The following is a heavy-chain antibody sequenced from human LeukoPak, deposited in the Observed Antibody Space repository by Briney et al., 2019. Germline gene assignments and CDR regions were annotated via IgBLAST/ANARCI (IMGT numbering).Heavy chain of an antibody. V-gene: IGHV3-23*01. CDR2: ISASGGST. CDR1: GFTFSSYS. J-gene: IGHJ4*02. CDR3: AKGSSGGIYYFDY. D-gene: IGHD6-13*01. Sequence: GGSLRLSCAASGFTFSSYSMNWVRQAPGKGLEWVSGISASGGSTFYADSVKGRFTISRDNSKNTLYLQTNSLRAEDTAVYYCAKGSSGGIYYFDYWGQGTLVTVSS.